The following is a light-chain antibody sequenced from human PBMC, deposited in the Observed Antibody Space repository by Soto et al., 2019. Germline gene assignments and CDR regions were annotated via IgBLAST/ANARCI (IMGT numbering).Light chain of an antibody. Sequence: EIMITQTPATLSVSPGERATLSCRASQSVRNSLAWYQQKPGQAPRLLIYYASTRATGIPARFSGSGSGTEFTLTISSLQSEDFALYYCQQHNNWPPITFGQGTRLEIK. J-gene: IGKJ5*01. CDR2: YAS. V-gene: IGKV3-15*01. CDR3: QQHNNWPPIT. CDR1: QSVRNS.